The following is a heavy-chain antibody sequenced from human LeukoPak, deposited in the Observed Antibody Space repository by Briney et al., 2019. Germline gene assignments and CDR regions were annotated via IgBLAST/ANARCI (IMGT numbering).Heavy chain of an antibody. Sequence: GASVKVSCKASGYTLTDYYLHWVRQAPGQGLKWMGWINPNSGATHYAQSFQARVTMTRDTSNASSYMELTGLESDDTAVYYCARGRRILGGPENAGDFFDFWGQGSLVTVSS. CDR1: GYTLTDYY. D-gene: IGHD3-16*01. CDR3: ARGRRILGGPENAGDFFDF. J-gene: IGHJ4*01. CDR2: INPNSGAT. V-gene: IGHV1-2*02.